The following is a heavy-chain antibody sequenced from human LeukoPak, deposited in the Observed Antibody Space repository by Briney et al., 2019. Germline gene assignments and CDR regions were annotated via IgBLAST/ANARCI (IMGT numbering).Heavy chain of an antibody. CDR1: GGTFSSYA. J-gene: IGHJ4*02. CDR2: IIPIFGTA. Sequence: GASVKVSCKASGGTFSSYAISWVRQAPGQGLGWMGGIIPIFGTANYAQKFQGRVTITADESTSTAYMELSSLRSEDTAVYYCARGLRYSSGFDYWGQGTLVTVSS. CDR3: ARGLRYSSGFDY. V-gene: IGHV1-69*13. D-gene: IGHD6-19*01.